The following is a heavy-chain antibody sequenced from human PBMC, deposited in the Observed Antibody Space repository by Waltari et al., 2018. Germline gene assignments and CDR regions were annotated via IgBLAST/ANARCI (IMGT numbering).Heavy chain of an antibody. CDR2: VNGDGTHT. CDR3: ARSPGMTTVSY. Sequence: EVQLLESGGGLVQPGGSLRLSCAASGFTFTNYCMHWVRQAPGKGLVWVSRVNGDGTHTVYADSVKGRFTISRDNAKNTLYLQRNSLRAEDTAVYYCARSPGMTTVSYWGQGTLVTVSS. V-gene: IGHV3-74*01. J-gene: IGHJ4*02. D-gene: IGHD4-17*01. CDR1: GFTFTNYC.